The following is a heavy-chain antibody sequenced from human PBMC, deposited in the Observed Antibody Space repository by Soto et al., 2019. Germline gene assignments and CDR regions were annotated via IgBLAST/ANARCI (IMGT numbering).Heavy chain of an antibody. D-gene: IGHD2-15*01. J-gene: IGHJ4*02. Sequence: SETLSLTCTVSGGSITNGYYYWSWVRQSPGKGLEWIGHIYHSGRTYYRPSLKSRVTISVDTSKSQFSLNLSSVTAADTAVYYCARWVEVSLDYFDSWGQGTPVTVS. CDR1: GGSITNGYYY. V-gene: IGHV4-31*03. CDR3: ARWVEVSLDYFDS. CDR2: IYHSGRT.